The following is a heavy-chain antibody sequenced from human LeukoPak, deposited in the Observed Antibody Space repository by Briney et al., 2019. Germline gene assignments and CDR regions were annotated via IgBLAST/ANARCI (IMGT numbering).Heavy chain of an antibody. J-gene: IGHJ4*02. CDR1: GFTFSSYS. Sequence: PGGSLRLSCAASGFTFSSYSMNWVRQAPGKGLEWVSSISSSSSYIYYADSVKGRFTISRDNAENSLYLQMNSLRAEDTAVYYCARGGLGYFDYWGQGTLVTVSS. D-gene: IGHD3/OR15-3a*01. CDR3: ARGGLGYFDY. CDR2: ISSSSSYI. V-gene: IGHV3-21*01.